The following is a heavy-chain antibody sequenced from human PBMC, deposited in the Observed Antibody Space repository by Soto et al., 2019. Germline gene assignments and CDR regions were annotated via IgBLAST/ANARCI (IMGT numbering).Heavy chain of an antibody. CDR2: IWYDGSNK. CDR1: GFTFSSYG. Sequence: GGSLRLSCAASGFTFSSYGMHWVRQAPGKGLEWVAVIWYDGSNKYYADSVKGRFTISRDNSKNTLYLQMNSLRAEDTAVYYCARVYQGDDYYYYYMDVWGKGTTVTVSS. CDR3: ARVYQGDDYYYYYMDV. V-gene: IGHV3-33*01. J-gene: IGHJ6*03. D-gene: IGHD2-21*02.